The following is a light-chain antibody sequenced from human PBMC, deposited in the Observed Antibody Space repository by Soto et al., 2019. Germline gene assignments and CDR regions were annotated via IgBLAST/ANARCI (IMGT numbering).Light chain of an antibody. V-gene: IGKV1-5*01. CDR1: QSISIW. Sequence: DIQMTQSPSTLSASVGDRVTITCRASQSISIWLAWYQQKPGKAPERLISAASTLQTGVPSRFSGGGSGTEFTLTISSLQPEDFATYYCLHHNSYPLTFGQGTKVDIK. CDR3: LHHNSYPLT. CDR2: AAS. J-gene: IGKJ1*01.